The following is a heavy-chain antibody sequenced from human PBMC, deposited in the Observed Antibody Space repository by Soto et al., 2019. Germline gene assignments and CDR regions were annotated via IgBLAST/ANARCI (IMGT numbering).Heavy chain of an antibody. D-gene: IGHD3-10*01. Sequence: QVVLQESGPGLVKPSQTLSLTCAVSGGSMSRGGQSWSWIRQPPGKGLEWLGFIYYTGSTYYNPSIKSRVTLSVARSKTQFSLTLTSVTAADTAMYFCARAPPGPSPRWDVWGQGTTVTVSS. CDR3: ARAPPGPSPRWDV. CDR1: GGSMSRGGQS. J-gene: IGHJ6*02. V-gene: IGHV4-30-2*01. CDR2: IYYTGST.